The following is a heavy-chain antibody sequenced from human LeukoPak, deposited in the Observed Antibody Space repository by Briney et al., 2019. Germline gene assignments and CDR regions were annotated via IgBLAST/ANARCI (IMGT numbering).Heavy chain of an antibody. V-gene: IGHV3-23*01. CDR3: ARDLDY. J-gene: IGHJ4*02. Sequence: PGGSLRLSCAASGFTFSSSAMSWVRQAPGKGLEWVSAISNNGGYTYYADSVQGRFTISRDNSKSTLCLQMNSLRAEDTAVYYCARDLDYWGQGTLVTVSS. CDR1: GFTFSSSA. CDR2: ISNNGGYT.